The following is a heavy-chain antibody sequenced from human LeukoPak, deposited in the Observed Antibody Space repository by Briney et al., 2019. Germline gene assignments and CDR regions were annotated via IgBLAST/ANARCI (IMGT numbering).Heavy chain of an antibody. V-gene: IGHV3-53*01. CDR3: ARARGNSEFDC. Sequence: GGSLRLSCAASGFAVSSNYMSGVRQAPGKGLECVSVIYSGGNTFYADSVQGRFTISRDDSKNTLYLQMNSLRAEDTAVYFCARARGNSEFDCWGQGTLVTVSS. CDR2: IYSGGNT. CDR1: GFAVSSNY. D-gene: IGHD4-23*01. J-gene: IGHJ4*02.